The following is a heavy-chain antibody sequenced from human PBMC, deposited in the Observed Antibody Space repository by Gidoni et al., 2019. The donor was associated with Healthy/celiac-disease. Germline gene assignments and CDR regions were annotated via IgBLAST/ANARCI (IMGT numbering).Heavy chain of an antibody. CDR2: IYPGDSDT. CDR3: ALRDYDSSRTFDY. CDR1: GYNFTSYW. V-gene: IGHV5-51*01. D-gene: IGHD3-22*01. J-gene: IGHJ4*02. Sequence: EVQLVQSGAEVKKPGESLKISCKGSGYNFTSYWIGWVRQMPGKGLEWMGIIYPGDSDTRDSPSFQGKVTISADKSISTAYLQWSSLKASDTAMYYCALRDYDSSRTFDYWGQGTLVTVSS.